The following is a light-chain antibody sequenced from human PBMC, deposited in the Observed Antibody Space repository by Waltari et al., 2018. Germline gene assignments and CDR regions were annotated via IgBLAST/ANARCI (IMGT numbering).Light chain of an antibody. J-gene: IGLJ3*02. Sequence: SYELTQPPSVSVSPGQAARLTCSGGALSKKYAYWYQQKSGQTPVLVIYYDIKRPTGIPERFTGSSSGTPATLSISGAHVDYAADYYCYSTDFSGHDRVFGGGTKLTIL. V-gene: IGLV3-10*01. CDR3: YSTDFSGHDRV. CDR1: ALSKKY. CDR2: YDI.